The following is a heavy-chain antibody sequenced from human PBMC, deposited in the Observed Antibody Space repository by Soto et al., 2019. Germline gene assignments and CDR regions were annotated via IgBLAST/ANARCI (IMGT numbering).Heavy chain of an antibody. Sequence: QITLKESGPTLVKPTQTLTLTCTFSGFSLSTSGVGVGWIRQPPGKALEWLALIYSDDDKRYSPSLKSRLTITKDTSKNQVVLTMTNMDPVDTATYYCARAKGGRSFDYWGQGTLVTVSS. CDR2: IYSDDDK. D-gene: IGHD2-15*01. CDR1: GFSLSTSGVG. CDR3: ARAKGGRSFDY. V-gene: IGHV2-5*02. J-gene: IGHJ4*02.